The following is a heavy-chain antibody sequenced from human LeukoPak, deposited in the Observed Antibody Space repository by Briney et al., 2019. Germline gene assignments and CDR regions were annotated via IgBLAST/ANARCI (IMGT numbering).Heavy chain of an antibody. CDR1: GGSFSGYY. V-gene: IGHV4-34*01. CDR3: ARGRRGQQLVRGFDY. D-gene: IGHD6-13*01. CDR2: INHSGST. J-gene: IGHJ4*02. Sequence: NPSETLSLTCAVYGGSFSGYYWSWIRQPPGKGLEWIGEINHSGSTNYNSSLKSRVTISVDTSKNQFSLKLSSVTAADTAVYYCARGRRGQQLVRGFDYWGQGTLVTVSS.